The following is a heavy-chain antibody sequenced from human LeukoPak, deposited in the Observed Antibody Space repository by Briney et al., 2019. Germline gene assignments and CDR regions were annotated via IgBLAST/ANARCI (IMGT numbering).Heavy chain of an antibody. CDR3: ARASAYSRSSGVNY. CDR1: GGSFGGCY. J-gene: IGHJ4*02. D-gene: IGHD6-6*01. V-gene: IGHV4-34*01. Sequence: SETLSLTCAVYGGSFGGCYWNWIRQPPGEGLEWIGEINESGDTNYNPSLKSRVTISVDASKKQFSLRLSSLTAADTAVYYCARASAYSRSSGVNYWGQGTLVTVPS. CDR2: INESGDT.